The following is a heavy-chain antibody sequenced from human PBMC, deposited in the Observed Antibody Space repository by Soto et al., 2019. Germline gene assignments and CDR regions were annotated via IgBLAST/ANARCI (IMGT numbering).Heavy chain of an antibody. J-gene: IGHJ2*01. CDR2: IDPSDSYT. Sequence: GESLKISCKGSGYSFTSYWISWVRQMPGKGLEWMGRIDPSDSYTNYSPSFQGHVTISADKSISTAYLQWSSLKASDTAMYYCARRGIYSSGWSIRAGSYWYFDLCARGTLVTVSS. CDR3: ARRGIYSSGWSIRAGSYWYFDL. D-gene: IGHD6-19*01. V-gene: IGHV5-10-1*01. CDR1: GYSFTSYW.